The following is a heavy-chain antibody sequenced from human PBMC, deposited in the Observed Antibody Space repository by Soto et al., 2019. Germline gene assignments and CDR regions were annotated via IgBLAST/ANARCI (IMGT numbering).Heavy chain of an antibody. D-gene: IGHD1-1*01. J-gene: IGHJ4*02. Sequence: QVQLQESGPGLVKPSGTLSLTCAVSGDSITSRNWWSWVRQAPGKGLEWIGEIYHSGASTYNPSRKSRTTMSVDPSSNHFSLKLTSVTAADTAVYFCVRDLGTGTDYWGRGTLVTVAS. CDR1: GDSITSRNW. CDR3: VRDLGTGTDY. CDR2: IYHSGAS. V-gene: IGHV4-4*02.